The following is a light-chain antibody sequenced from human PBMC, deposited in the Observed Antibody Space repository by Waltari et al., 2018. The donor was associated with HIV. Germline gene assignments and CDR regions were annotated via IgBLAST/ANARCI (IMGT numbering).Light chain of an antibody. V-gene: IGKV1-39*01. CDR1: QAITNN. CDR3: QQSYTTPLT. J-gene: IGKJ3*01. Sequence: DIQMTQSPSSLSASVGDIVTITCRAGQAITNNLNWYQQKVGRAPQLLIYAASNLQTGVPSRFSGSASGTDFTLTISSLQPDDFATYYCQQSYTTPLTFGPGTKVDV. CDR2: AAS.